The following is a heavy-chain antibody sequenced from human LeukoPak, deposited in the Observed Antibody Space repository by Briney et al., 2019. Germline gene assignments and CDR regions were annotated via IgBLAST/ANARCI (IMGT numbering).Heavy chain of an antibody. Sequence: SETLSLTCTVSGGSVSSSDYYWGWIRQPPGKGLEWIGSINYSGNTYYNPSLKNRVTISVDTSKNQFSLKLSSVTAADTAVYYCARSLSTTGLRWGQGTLVTVSS. D-gene: IGHD1-1*01. CDR2: INYSGNT. CDR1: GGSVSSSDYY. J-gene: IGHJ4*02. CDR3: ARSLSTTGLR. V-gene: IGHV4-39*01.